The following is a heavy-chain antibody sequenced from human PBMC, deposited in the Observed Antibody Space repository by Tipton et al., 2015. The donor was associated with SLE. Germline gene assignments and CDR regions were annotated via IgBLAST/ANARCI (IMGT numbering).Heavy chain of an antibody. CDR2: IHHSGST. Sequence: TLSLTCVVSDVPISSGGYSWNWIRQPPGKGLEWIGYIHHSGSTYYSPSLKSRVTISVDRSKNQFSLRLSSVTAADTAVYYCAGGRCSSTSCDVAPYCLDVWGQGTTVTVAS. CDR1: DVPISSGGYS. V-gene: IGHV4-30-2*01. D-gene: IGHD2-2*01. CDR3: AGGRCSSTSCDVAPYCLDV. J-gene: IGHJ6*02.